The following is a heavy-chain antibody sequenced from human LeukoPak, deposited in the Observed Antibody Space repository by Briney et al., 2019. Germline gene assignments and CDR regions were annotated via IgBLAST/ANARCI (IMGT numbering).Heavy chain of an antibody. V-gene: IGHV3-30-3*01. CDR1: GFTFSSYA. Sequence: GGSLRLSCAASGFTFSSYAMHWVRQAPGKGLEWVAVISYDGSNKYYADSVKGRFTISRDNSKNTLYLQMNSLRAEDTAVYYCARDPAYWGQGTLVTVSS. CDR3: ARDPAY. J-gene: IGHJ4*02. CDR2: ISYDGSNK.